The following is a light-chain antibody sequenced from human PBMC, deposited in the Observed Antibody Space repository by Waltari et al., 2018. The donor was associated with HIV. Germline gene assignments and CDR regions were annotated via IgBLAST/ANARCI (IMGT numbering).Light chain of an antibody. V-gene: IGKV2-28*01. CDR1: QSLLHSIGYNY. J-gene: IGKJ4*01. CDR3: MQALQTRT. CDR2: LGS. Sequence: IVMTQSPLSLPVTPGEPASISCRSSQSLLHSIGYNYLDWYLQKPGQSPQLLIYLGSNRASGVPDRFSGSGSGTDFTLKISRVEAEDVGVYYCMQALQTRTFGGGTKVEIK.